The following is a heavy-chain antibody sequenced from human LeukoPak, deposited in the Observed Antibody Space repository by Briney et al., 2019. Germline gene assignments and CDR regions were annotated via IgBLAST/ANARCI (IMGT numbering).Heavy chain of an antibody. V-gene: IGHV3-30*18. CDR2: ISNDGSSK. Sequence: PGGSRRLSCAASGFTFSSYGMHWLRQAPGEGLEWVAVISNDGSSKYYADSVKGRFTISRDNSMNTLYLQMNSLRAEDTAVYYCAKEGYDSSGYYYAYFQHWGQGTLVTVSS. CDR1: GFTFSSYG. D-gene: IGHD3-22*01. CDR3: AKEGYDSSGYYYAYFQH. J-gene: IGHJ1*01.